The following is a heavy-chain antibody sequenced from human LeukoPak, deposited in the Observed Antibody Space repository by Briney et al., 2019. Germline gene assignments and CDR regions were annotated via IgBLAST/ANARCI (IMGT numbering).Heavy chain of an antibody. V-gene: IGHV4-4*02. CDR1: GGSISSSNW. CDR2: IYHSGST. Sequence: PSGTLSLTCAVSGGSISSSNWWSWVRQPPGKGLEWIGEIYHSGSTNYKPPLRSRVTISVDKSENQFSLNLSSVTAADTAVYYCVANGWYALDIWGQGTMVTVSS. CDR3: VANGWYALDI. J-gene: IGHJ3*02. D-gene: IGHD6-19*01.